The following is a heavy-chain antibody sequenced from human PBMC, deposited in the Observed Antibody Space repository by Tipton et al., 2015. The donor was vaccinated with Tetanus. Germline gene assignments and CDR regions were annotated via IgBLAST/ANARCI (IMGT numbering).Heavy chain of an antibody. CDR2: IYYSGST. D-gene: IGHD3-22*01. Sequence: TLSLTCTVSGGSISSYYWSWIRQPPGKGLEWIGYIYYSGSTNYNPSLKSRVTISVDTSKNQFSLKLSSVTAADTAVYYCARGFYYDSSGYYWAFDYWGRGTLVTVSS. CDR3: ARGFYYDSSGYYWAFDY. V-gene: IGHV4-59*01. J-gene: IGHJ4*02. CDR1: GGSISSYY.